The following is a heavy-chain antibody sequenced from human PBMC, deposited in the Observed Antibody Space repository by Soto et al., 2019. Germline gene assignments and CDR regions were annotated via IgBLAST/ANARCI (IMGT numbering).Heavy chain of an antibody. Sequence: SETLSLTCTISGGSVSVYYWSWIRQSTGQGLEWIGYIYASGSPYYNPSLRRRVTLSADTSKNQISLTLTSPTAADRAGYYCARGVGSSPPQYWGRGTLVTVSS. V-gene: IGHV4-59*02. CDR1: GGSVSVYY. CDR2: IYASGSP. J-gene: IGHJ4*02. CDR3: ARGVGSSPPQY. D-gene: IGHD1-26*01.